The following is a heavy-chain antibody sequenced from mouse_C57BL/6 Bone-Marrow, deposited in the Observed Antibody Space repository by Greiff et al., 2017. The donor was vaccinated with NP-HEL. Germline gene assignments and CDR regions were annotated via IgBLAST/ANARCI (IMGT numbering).Heavy chain of an antibody. Sequence: VQGVESGAELAKPGASVKLSCKASGYTFTSYWMHWVKQRPGQGLEWIGYINPSSGYPKYNQKFKDKATLTADKSSSTAYMQLSSRTYEDAAVYYCAREVSDYYAMDYWGQGTSVTVSS. CDR3: AREVSDYYAMDY. V-gene: IGHV1-7*01. D-gene: IGHD1-3*01. CDR2: INPSSGYP. J-gene: IGHJ4*01. CDR1: GYTFTSYW.